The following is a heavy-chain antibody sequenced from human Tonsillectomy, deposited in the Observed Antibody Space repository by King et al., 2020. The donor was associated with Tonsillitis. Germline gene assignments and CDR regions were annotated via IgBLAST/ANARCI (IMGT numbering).Heavy chain of an antibody. CDR2: IRSKANSYAT. J-gene: IGHJ4*02. CDR3: TRSETGVFDY. Sequence: VQLVESGGGLVQPGGSLKLSCAASGFTFSCSAMHWVRQASGKGLEGVGRIRSKANSYATAYAAAVKGRFTISRDDSKNTAYLQMNSLKTEDTAVYYCTRSETGVFDYWGQGTLVTVSS. D-gene: IGHD7-27*01. V-gene: IGHV3-73*01. CDR1: GFTFSCSA.